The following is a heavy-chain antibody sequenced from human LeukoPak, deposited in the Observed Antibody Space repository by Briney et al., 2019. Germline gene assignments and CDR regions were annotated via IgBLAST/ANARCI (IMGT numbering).Heavy chain of an antibody. J-gene: IGHJ4*02. CDR1: GFTFSSYA. CDR2: ISSSSSSI. D-gene: IGHD6-13*01. Sequence: GGSLRLSCAASGFTFSSYAMSWVRQAPGKGLEWVSSISSSSSSIYYADSVKGRFTISRDNTKKSLYLQMNSLRAEDTAVYYCAREGATAGSGYYFDYWGQGSLVTVSS. CDR3: AREGATAGSGYYFDY. V-gene: IGHV3-21*01.